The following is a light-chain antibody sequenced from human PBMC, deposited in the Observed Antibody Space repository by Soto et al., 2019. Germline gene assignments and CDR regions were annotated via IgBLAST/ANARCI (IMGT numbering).Light chain of an antibody. V-gene: IGLV1-44*01. CDR1: SSNIGSNT. J-gene: IGLJ1*01. CDR2: SNN. Sequence: QSVLTQPPSASGTPGQRVTISCSGSSSNIGSNTVNWYQQLPGTAPKLLIYSNNQRPSGVPARFSGFKSATSASLAISGLQSEDEADYYCAAWDASLNGYVFGTGTKLTVL. CDR3: AAWDASLNGYV.